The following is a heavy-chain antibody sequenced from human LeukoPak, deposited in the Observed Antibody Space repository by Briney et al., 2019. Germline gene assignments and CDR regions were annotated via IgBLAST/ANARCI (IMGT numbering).Heavy chain of an antibody. V-gene: IGHV1-2*02. Sequence: ASVKVSCKASGYTFTGYYMHWVRQASGQGHEWMGWINPNSGGTNYAQKFQGRVTMTRDTSISTAYMELSRLRSDDTAVYYCARAGYSSGWYLSYYYYYMDVWGKGTTVTISS. CDR1: GYTFTGYY. J-gene: IGHJ6*03. D-gene: IGHD6-19*01. CDR2: INPNSGGT. CDR3: ARAGYSSGWYLSYYYYYMDV.